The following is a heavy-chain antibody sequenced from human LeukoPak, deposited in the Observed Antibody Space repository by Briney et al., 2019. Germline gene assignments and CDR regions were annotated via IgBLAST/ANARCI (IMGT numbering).Heavy chain of an antibody. CDR2: ISSSSSYI. Sequence: GGSLRLSCAASGFTFSSYSMNWVRQAPGKGLEWVSSISSSSSYIYYADSVKGRFTISRDNAKNSLYLQMNSLRAEDTAVYYCARYNWNYMDYYCYGMDVWGQGTTVTVSS. D-gene: IGHD1-7*01. CDR3: ARYNWNYMDYYCYGMDV. V-gene: IGHV3-21*01. CDR1: GFTFSSYS. J-gene: IGHJ6*02.